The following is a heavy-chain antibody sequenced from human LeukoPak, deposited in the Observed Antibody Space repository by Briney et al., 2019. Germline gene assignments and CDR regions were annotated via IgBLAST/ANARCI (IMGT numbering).Heavy chain of an antibody. D-gene: IGHD6-19*01. CDR2: ISFDESK. V-gene: IGHV3-30*01. CDR3: AREGYSSGRAPAFDF. J-gene: IGHJ3*01. Sequence: GGSLRLSCAASGLSFSSSIMHWVRQAPGKGLEWVSGISFDESKYYADSVEGRFTISRDNSKNTLYLQMNSLRGEDTAMYYCAREGYSSGRAPAFDFWGQGTMVTVSS. CDR1: GLSFSSSI.